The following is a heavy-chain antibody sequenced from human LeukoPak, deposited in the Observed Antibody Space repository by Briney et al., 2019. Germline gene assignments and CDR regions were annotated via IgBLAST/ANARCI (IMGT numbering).Heavy chain of an antibody. J-gene: IGHJ4*02. CDR2: IWYDGSKK. Sequence: GRSLRLSCAASGFTFSSYGMHWVRQAPGKGLEWVAVIWYDGSKKYYADSVKGRFTISRDNSKNTLYLQMNSLRAEDTAVYYCATYGGNSDLDYWGQGTLVTVSS. D-gene: IGHD4-23*01. V-gene: IGHV3-33*01. CDR3: ATYGGNSDLDY. CDR1: GFTFSSYG.